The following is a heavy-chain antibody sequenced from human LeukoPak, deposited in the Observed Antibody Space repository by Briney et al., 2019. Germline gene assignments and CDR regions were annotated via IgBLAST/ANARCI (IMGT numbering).Heavy chain of an antibody. V-gene: IGHV1-18*04. Sequence: GASVKVSCKASGYTFTSYGISWVRQAPGQGLEGMVWISAYNGNTNYAQKLQGRVTITTDTSMSPAYMELRSLRSDDTGVYYCAARGGATGTTQGDAFDIWGQGTTVTVSS. J-gene: IGHJ3*02. D-gene: IGHD1-1*01. CDR3: AARGGATGTTQGDAFDI. CDR1: GYTFTSYG. CDR2: ISAYNGNT.